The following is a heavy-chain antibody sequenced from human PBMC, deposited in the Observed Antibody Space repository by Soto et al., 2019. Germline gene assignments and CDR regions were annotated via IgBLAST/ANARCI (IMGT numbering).Heavy chain of an antibody. J-gene: IGHJ6*03. D-gene: IGHD3-3*01. CDR1: GYTFTSYD. Sequence: ASVKVSCKASGYTFTSYDINCVRQATGQGLEWMGWMNPNSGNTGYAQKFQGRVTMTRNTSISTAYMELSSLRSEDTAVYYCARKGDFWCGYGYHYYYIYVRTKRSTVPVSS. V-gene: IGHV1-8*01. CDR3: ARKGDFWCGYGYHYYYIYV. CDR2: MNPNSGNT.